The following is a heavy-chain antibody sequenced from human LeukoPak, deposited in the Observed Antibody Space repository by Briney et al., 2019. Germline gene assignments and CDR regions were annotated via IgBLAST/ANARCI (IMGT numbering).Heavy chain of an antibody. D-gene: IGHD3-22*01. CDR2: IYSSGST. V-gene: IGHV4-59*08. J-gene: IGHJ4*02. Sequence: SETLSLTCTVSGGSISSSYGSWIRQPPGKGLEWIGYIYSSGSTNYNPSLKSRVTISVDTSKNQFSLKLSSVTAADTAVYYCARHYDSSGYYLDYWGQGTLVTVSS. CDR3: ARHYDSSGYYLDY. CDR1: GGSISSSY.